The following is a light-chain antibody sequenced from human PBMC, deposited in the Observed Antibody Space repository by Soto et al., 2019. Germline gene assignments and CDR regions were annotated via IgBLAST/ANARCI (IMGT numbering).Light chain of an antibody. V-gene: IGKV1-5*01. CDR2: DAS. Sequence: DIQMTQSPSTLSASVGDRVTITCRASQTISNWLAWYQQKPGKAPKLLIYDASSLESGVPSRFRGSGSGTEFTLTISSLQPDDLASYYCQQYNSYPYTFGQGTKLEIK. CDR1: QTISNW. CDR3: QQYNSYPYT. J-gene: IGKJ2*01.